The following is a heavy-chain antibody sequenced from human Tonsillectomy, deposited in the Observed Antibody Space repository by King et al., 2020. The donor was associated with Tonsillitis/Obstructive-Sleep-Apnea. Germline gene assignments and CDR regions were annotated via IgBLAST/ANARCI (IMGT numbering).Heavy chain of an antibody. Sequence: VQLVESGGGLVKPGGSLRLSCAASGFTFSNAWMSWVRQAPGKGLEWVGRIKSKTYGGTTDYAAPVKGRFTISRDVSKNTLYMQRKSLKTEDTAVYYCTAIKDIVVVPAAIGSSYYYYMDVWGKGTTVTVS. V-gene: IGHV3-15*01. D-gene: IGHD2-2*01. CDR1: GFTFSNAW. CDR2: IKSKTYGGTT. J-gene: IGHJ6*03. CDR3: TAIKDIVVVPAAIGSSYYYYMDV.